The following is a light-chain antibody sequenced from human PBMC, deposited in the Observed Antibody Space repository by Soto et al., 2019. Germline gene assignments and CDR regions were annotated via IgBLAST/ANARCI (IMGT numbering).Light chain of an antibody. CDR1: SGDVGGYNY. V-gene: IGLV2-14*01. CDR2: EVT. CDR3: STSKAGNYVV. Sequence: QSVLTQPASVSGSPGQSIAISCTGTSGDVGGYNYVSWYQHHPGKAPKLMIYEVTNRPSGISSRFSGSKSGNTASLTISGLQAAEEAAYYCSTSKAGNYVVFGGGTKLTVL. J-gene: IGLJ2*01.